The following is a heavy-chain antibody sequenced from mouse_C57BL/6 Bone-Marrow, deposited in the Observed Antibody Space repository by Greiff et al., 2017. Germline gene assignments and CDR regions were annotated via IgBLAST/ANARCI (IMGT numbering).Heavy chain of an antibody. CDR3: AREGDGYYGYYFDY. CDR2: IYPGSGST. Sequence: QVQLQQPGAELVKPGASVKMSCKASGYTFTSYWITWVKQRPGQGLEWIGDIYPGSGSTNYNEKVKSTATLTVDTSASTAYMQLSSLTSEDSAVYYCAREGDGYYGYYFDYWGQGTTLTVSS. J-gene: IGHJ2*01. CDR1: GYTFTSYW. V-gene: IGHV1-55*01. D-gene: IGHD2-3*01.